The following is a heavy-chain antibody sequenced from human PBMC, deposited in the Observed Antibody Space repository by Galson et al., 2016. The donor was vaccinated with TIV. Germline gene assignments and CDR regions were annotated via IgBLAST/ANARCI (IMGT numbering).Heavy chain of an antibody. CDR1: GASITDSY. CDR3: AKDWWVTYTDRPYFDY. D-gene: IGHD2-15*01. CDR2: MYIPGNI. J-gene: IGHJ4*02. V-gene: IGHV4-4*07. Sequence: ETLSLTCTVSGASITDSYWSWIRQPAGKGLEWIGRMYIPGNINYNPSLGNRVSMSADTSNNQFSLELSSVTAADTAVYYCAKDWWVTYTDRPYFDYWGPGIVVTVSP.